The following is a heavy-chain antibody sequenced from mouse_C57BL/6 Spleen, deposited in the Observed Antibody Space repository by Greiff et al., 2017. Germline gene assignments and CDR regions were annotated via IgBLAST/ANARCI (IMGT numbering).Heavy chain of an antibody. CDR3: ARLWLRYYFDY. CDR2: INPNNGGT. D-gene: IGHD2-2*01. CDR1: GYTFTDYY. J-gene: IGHJ2*01. V-gene: IGHV1-26*01. Sequence: VQLQQSGPELVKPGASVTISCKASGYTFTDYYMNWVKQSHGKSLEWIGDINPNNGGTSYNQQFKGKATLTVDKSSSTAYMELRSLTSEDSAVYYCARLWLRYYFDYWGQGTTLTVSS.